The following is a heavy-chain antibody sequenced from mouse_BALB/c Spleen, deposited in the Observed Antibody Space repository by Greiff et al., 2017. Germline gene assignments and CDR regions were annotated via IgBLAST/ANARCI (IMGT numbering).Heavy chain of an antibody. CDR3: AGCYAWFAY. CDR1: GYAFTRYN. Sequence: VQLQQSGPALVKPGASVKVSCKASGYAFTRYNMYWVQQSHGTSLEWIGYIDPYNGGTSYNQKFKGKATLPVDNSSSTAYMHLNILTSEVSAVYYCAGCYAWFAYWGQGIVVTVSA. J-gene: IGHJ3*01. D-gene: IGHD2-12*01. V-gene: IGHV1S135*01. CDR2: IDPYNGGT.